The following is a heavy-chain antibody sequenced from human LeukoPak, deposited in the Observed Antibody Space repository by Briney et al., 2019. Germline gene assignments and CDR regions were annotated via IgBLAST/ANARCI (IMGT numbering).Heavy chain of an antibody. CDR1: GYNFASYW. CDR3: ATSRRSGWYFDY. D-gene: IGHD6-19*01. V-gene: IGHV5-51*01. J-gene: IGHJ4*02. CDR2: IYPGDFDI. Sequence: GESLKISCKASGYNFASYWIGWVRQMPGKGLEWMGIIYPGDFDIAYSPSFQGQVTISADKSASTAYLQWSSLKAPDTAMYYCATSRRSGWYFDYWGQGTLVTVSS.